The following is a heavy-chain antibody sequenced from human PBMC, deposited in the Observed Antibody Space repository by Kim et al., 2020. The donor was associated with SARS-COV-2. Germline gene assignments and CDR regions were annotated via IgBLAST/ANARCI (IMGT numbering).Heavy chain of an antibody. D-gene: IGHD6-19*01. V-gene: IGHV4-59*08. CDR3: ARHGIAVASKYYFDY. J-gene: IGHJ4*02. Sequence: PSLKSRVTISVDTSKNQFSLKLSSVTAADTAVYYCARHGIAVASKYYFDYWGQGTLVTVSS.